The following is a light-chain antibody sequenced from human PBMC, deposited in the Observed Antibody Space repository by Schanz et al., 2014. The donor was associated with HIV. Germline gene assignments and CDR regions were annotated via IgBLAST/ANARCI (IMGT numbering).Light chain of an antibody. CDR3: SSYSRSGTPHYV. J-gene: IGLJ1*01. CDR2: DVF. Sequence: QSALTQPASVSGSPGQSITISCTGSSSDIGSYVYVSWCQQHPGKAPKLIIYDVFNRPSGVSNRFSGSKSGNTATLTISGLQAEDEADYYCSSYSRSGTPHYVFGTGTKLTVL. V-gene: IGLV2-14*03. CDR1: SSDIGSYVY.